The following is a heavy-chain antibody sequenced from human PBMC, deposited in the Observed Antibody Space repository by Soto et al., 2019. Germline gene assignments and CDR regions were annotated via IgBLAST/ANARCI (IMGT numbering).Heavy chain of an antibody. CDR2: IDRSATNI. CDR3: VRDTAYAFDY. J-gene: IGHJ4*02. V-gene: IGHV3-48*01. D-gene: IGHD2-21*01. Sequence: EVQLVESGGGLVQPGGSLRLSCAASGFTFNTYSMNWVRQAPGKGLEWVSYIDRSATNIHYADSVKGRFTISRDNAKDSLYVQMNSLRAEDTAVYYCVRDTAYAFDYWGQGILVTVSS. CDR1: GFTFNTYS.